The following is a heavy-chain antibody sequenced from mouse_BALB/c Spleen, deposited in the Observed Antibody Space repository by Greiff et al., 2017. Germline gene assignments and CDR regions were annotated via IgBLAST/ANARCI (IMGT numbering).Heavy chain of an antibody. CDR2: ISDGGSYT. D-gene: IGHD1-2*01. Sequence: EVQRVESGGGLVKPGGSLKLSCAASGFTFSDYYMYWVRQTPEKRLEWVATISDGGSYTYYPDSVKGRFTISRDNAKNNLYLQMSSLKSEDTAMYYCARDRTTATSYAMDYWGQGTSVTVSS. CDR1: GFTFSDYY. V-gene: IGHV5-4*02. CDR3: ARDRTTATSYAMDY. J-gene: IGHJ4*01.